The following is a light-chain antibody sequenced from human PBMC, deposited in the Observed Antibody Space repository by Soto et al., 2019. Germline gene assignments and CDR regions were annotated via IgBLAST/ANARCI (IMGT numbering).Light chain of an antibody. CDR2: GAS. V-gene: IGKV3-15*01. J-gene: IGKJ1*01. Sequence: EIVITQSPATLSVSPGERATLSCRSSQSVSSNLVWYQQKPGQAPRLLIYGASTRATGIPARFSGSGSGTEFTLTISSLQSEDFAVYYCQQYNNWPPKTFGQGTKVDI. CDR1: QSVSSN. CDR3: QQYNNWPPKT.